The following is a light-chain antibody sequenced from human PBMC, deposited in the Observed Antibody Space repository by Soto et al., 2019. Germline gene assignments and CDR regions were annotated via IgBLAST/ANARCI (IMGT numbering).Light chain of an antibody. CDR2: DVS. J-gene: IGKJ2*03. V-gene: IGKV1-5*01. CDR1: QDISRW. Sequence: DIPMTQSPPTLPASAGARVTITCRASQDISRWLAWYQQKPGKASELLIYDVSTLQSGVPSSFSGTGSGTEFTLTISSLQPEDFATYYCQQYNSYYSFGQGTKVEIK. CDR3: QQYNSYYS.